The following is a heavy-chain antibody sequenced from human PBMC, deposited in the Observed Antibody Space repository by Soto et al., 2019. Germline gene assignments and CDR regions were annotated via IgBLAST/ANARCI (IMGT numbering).Heavy chain of an antibody. CDR2: ISGSGGST. V-gene: IGHV3-23*01. CDR1: GFTFSSFA. J-gene: IGHJ4*02. D-gene: IGHD6-13*01. CDR3: AKATAAADPFDY. Sequence: GGSLRLSCAASGFTFSSFAMSWVRQAPGKGLEWVSAISGSGGSTYYADSVKGRFTISRDSSKNTLFLQMSSLRAEDTAVYYCAKATAAADPFDYWGQGTLVTVS.